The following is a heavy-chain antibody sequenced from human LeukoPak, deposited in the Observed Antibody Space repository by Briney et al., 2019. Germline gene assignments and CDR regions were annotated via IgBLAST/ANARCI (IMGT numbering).Heavy chain of an antibody. J-gene: IGHJ4*02. V-gene: IGHV3-33*01. Sequence: GGSLRLSCAASGFIFSIYGMHWVRQAPGKGLEWVAAIWSDGSNRYYADSVKGRFTISRDNSKNTLFLELNSLRVEDTGVYYCARDGYGGKGNYWGQGTLVTVSS. D-gene: IGHD4-23*01. CDR1: GFIFSIYG. CDR3: ARDGYGGKGNY. CDR2: IWSDGSNR.